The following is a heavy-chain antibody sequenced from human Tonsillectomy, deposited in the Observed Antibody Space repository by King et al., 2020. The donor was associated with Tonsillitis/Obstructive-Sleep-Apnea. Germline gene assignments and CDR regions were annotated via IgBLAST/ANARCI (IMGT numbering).Heavy chain of an antibody. V-gene: IGHV3-23*04. CDR3: AKDGAVAESYFEY. J-gene: IGHJ4*02. D-gene: IGHD6-19*01. CDR1: GFTFSSYA. Sequence: VQLVESGGGLVQPGGSLRLSCAASGFTFSSYAMSWVRQAPGKGLEWVSTISGSGGITYYADSVKGRFTISRDNSKNTLYLQMNSLRVEDTAVYCCAKDGAVAESYFEYRGQGTLVTVSS. CDR2: ISGSGGIT.